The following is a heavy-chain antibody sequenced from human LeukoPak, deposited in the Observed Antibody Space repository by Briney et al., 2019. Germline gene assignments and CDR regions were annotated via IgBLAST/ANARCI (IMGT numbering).Heavy chain of an antibody. CDR3: ARAQLYCSGGSCYSFDY. CDR1: GFTVSSNY. Sequence: GGSLRLSCAASGFTVSSNYMSWVRQAPGKGLEWVSVIYSGGSTYYADSVKGRFTISRDNSKNTLYLQMNSLRAEDTAVYYCARAQLYCSGGSCYSFDYWGQGTLVTVSS. V-gene: IGHV3-53*01. D-gene: IGHD2-15*01. CDR2: IYSGGST. J-gene: IGHJ4*02.